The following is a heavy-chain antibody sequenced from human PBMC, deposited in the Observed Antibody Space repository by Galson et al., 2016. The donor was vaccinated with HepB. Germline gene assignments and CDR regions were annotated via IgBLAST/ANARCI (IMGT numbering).Heavy chain of an antibody. Sequence: SLRLSCAASGFTFSNFAISWVRQAPGKGLEWVSAISGSGGRKYYADSVKGRFTISRDNSKNTVFLEMNSLGAEDTTIYYCAKDPDSDSQNQYHNERWGQGTLVTVSS. CDR3: AKDPDSDSQNQYHNER. V-gene: IGHV3-23*01. CDR2: ISGSGGRK. D-gene: IGHD4-11*01. CDR1: GFTFSNFA. J-gene: IGHJ4*01.